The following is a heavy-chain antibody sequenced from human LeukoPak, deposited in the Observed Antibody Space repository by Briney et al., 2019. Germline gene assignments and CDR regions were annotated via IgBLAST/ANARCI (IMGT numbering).Heavy chain of an antibody. CDR1: GGSISGYY. V-gene: IGHV4-34*01. CDR2: INHSGST. CDR3: ARHRVWNVLLDY. Sequence: SETLSLTCTVSGGSISGYYWSWIRQPPGKGLEWIGEINHSGSTNYNPSLKSRVTISVDTSKNQFSLKLSSVTAADTAVYYCARHRVWNVLLDYWGQGTLVTVSS. J-gene: IGHJ4*02. D-gene: IGHD1-1*01.